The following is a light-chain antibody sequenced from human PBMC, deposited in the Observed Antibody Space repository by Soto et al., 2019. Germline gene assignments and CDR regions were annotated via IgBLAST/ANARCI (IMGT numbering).Light chain of an antibody. CDR1: QSVSSN. Sequence: EIVMTQSPATLSVSPGERATISCRASQSVSSNVDWYQQKPGQAPRLLIYWASTRATGGPAMFSGSGSGTEFTLTISSLQSEDFAVYYCQQYNIGPRTFGQGTKVDNK. V-gene: IGKV3-15*01. CDR3: QQYNIGPRT. CDR2: WAS. J-gene: IGKJ1*01.